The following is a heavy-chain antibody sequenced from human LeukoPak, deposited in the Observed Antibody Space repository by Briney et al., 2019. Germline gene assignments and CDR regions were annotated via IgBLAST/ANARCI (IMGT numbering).Heavy chain of an antibody. Sequence: ASVEVSCTAPGYTFTSYGISWVRQAPGQGLEWMGWISAYNGNTNYAQKLQGRVTMTTDTSTSTAYMELRSLRSDDTAVYYCARVVVAATLPDYWGQGTLVTVSS. V-gene: IGHV1-18*01. CDR2: ISAYNGNT. CDR1: GYTFTSYG. D-gene: IGHD2-15*01. J-gene: IGHJ4*02. CDR3: ARVVVAATLPDY.